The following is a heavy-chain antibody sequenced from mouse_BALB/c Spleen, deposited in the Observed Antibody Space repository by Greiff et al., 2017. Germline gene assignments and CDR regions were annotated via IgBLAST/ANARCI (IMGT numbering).Heavy chain of an antibody. D-gene: IGHD2-12*01. CDR1: GYTFTSYW. J-gene: IGHJ4*01. Sequence: QVQLQQPGAELVKPGASVKLSCKASGYTFTSYWMHWVKQRPGQGLEWIGEIDPSDSYTNYNQKFKGNATLTVDKSSSTAYMQLSSLTSEDSAVYYCARSPSYSPYAMDYWGQGTSVTVSS. CDR3: ARSPSYSPYAMDY. CDR2: IDPSDSYT. V-gene: IGHV1-69*02.